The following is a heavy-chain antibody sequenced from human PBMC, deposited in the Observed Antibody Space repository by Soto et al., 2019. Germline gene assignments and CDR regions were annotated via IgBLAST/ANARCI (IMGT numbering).Heavy chain of an antibody. CDR2: INHSGST. Sequence: QVQLQQWGAGLLKPSETLSLTCAVYGGSFSGYYWSWIRQPPGKGLEWIGEINHSGSTNYNPSLKSRVTISVDTSKNQCSLKLSSVTAADTAVYYCARGLGYCSGGSCYLYYWGQGTLVTVSS. CDR3: ARGLGYCSGGSCYLYY. J-gene: IGHJ4*02. CDR1: GGSFSGYY. V-gene: IGHV4-34*01. D-gene: IGHD2-15*01.